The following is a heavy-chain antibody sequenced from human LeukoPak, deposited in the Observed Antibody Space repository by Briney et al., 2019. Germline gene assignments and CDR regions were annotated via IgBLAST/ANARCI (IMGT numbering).Heavy chain of an antibody. Sequence: PGRSLRLSCAASGFTFSSYAMHWVRQAPGKGLEWVAVISYDGSNKYYADSVKGRFTISRDNSKNTLYLQMNSLRAEDTAVYYCSSGGYYYDSSGYDYWGQGTLVTVSS. CDR1: GFTFSSYA. D-gene: IGHD3-22*01. CDR3: SSGGYYYDSSGYDY. CDR2: ISYDGSNK. V-gene: IGHV3-30-3*01. J-gene: IGHJ4*02.